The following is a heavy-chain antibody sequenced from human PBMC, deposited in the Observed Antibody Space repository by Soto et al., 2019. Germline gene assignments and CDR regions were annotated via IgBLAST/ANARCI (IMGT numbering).Heavy chain of an antibody. CDR3: ARNRIRVWFGELSYFDP. D-gene: IGHD3-10*01. CDR1: GGSFSGYY. J-gene: IGHJ5*02. Sequence: ETLSLTCAVYGGSFSGYYWSWIRQPPGKGLEWIGEINHSGSTNYNPSLKSRVTISVDTSKNQFSLKLSSVTAADTAVYYCARNRIRVWFGELSYFDPWGQGTLVT. V-gene: IGHV4-34*01. CDR2: INHSGST.